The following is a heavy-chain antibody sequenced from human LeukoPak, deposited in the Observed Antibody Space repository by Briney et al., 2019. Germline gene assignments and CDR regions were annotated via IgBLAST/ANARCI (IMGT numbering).Heavy chain of an antibody. CDR2: ISAYNGNT. D-gene: IGHD4-11*01. J-gene: IGHJ4*02. Sequence: ASVTVSCKASGYTFTSYGISWVRQAPGQGLEWMGWISAYNGNTNYAQKLQGRVTMTTDTSTSTAYMELRSLRSDDTAVYYCARQAPDFTVTTTRPFDYWGQGTLVTVSS. V-gene: IGHV1-18*01. CDR3: ARQAPDFTVTTTRPFDY. CDR1: GYTFTSYG.